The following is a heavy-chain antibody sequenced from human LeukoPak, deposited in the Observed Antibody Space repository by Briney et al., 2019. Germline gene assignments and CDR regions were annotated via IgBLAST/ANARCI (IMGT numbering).Heavy chain of an antibody. V-gene: IGHV4-34*01. D-gene: IGHD3-10*01. Sequence: PSKTLSLTCAVYGGSFSGYYWSWIRQPPGKGLEWIGEINHSGSTNYNPSLKSRVTISVDTSKNQFSLKLSSVTAADTAVYYCARVGSNWFDPWGQGTLVTVSS. CDR2: INHSGST. CDR3: ARVGSNWFDP. CDR1: GGSFSGYY. J-gene: IGHJ5*02.